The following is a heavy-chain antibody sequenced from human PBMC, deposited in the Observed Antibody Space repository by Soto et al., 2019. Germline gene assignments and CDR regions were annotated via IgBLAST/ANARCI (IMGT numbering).Heavy chain of an antibody. J-gene: IGHJ4*02. Sequence: SETLSLTCAVTGSPISGFCSTWIRHPPGQGLEWIGNIYYSGTTNYNPSLKSRVTISVDTSKNQFSLRLSSVTAADTAVYYCARGYGDYDEIPYFAYWGQGTLVTVS. V-gene: IGHV4-59*08. D-gene: IGHD4-17*01. CDR1: GSPISGFC. CDR3: ARGYGDYDEIPYFAY. CDR2: IYYSGTT.